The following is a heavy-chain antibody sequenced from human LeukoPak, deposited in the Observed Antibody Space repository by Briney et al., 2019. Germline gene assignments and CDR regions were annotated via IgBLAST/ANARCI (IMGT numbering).Heavy chain of an antibody. J-gene: IGHJ3*02. CDR1: GFRFRNHW. D-gene: IGHD2-15*01. CDR2: IKEDGSEK. CDR3: AKDGGSDPDSFDI. V-gene: IGHV3-7*01. Sequence: GGSLRLSCEASGFRFRNHWMNWVRQAPGKGLEWVANIKEDGSEKYYVDSVKGRFTISRDNARNSLFLQMNSLRAEGTAVYYCAKDGGSDPDSFDIWGQGTMVTVSS.